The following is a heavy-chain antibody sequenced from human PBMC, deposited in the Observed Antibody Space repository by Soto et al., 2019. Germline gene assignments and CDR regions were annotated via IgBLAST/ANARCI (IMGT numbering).Heavy chain of an antibody. J-gene: IGHJ6*02. CDR3: ARDTYGMDV. CDR2: ISYDGSNK. CDR1: GFTFSSYA. V-gene: IGHV3-30-3*01. Sequence: VGSLRLSCAASGFTFSSYAMHWVRQAPGKGLEWVAVISYDGSNKYYADSVKGRFTISRDNSKNTLYLQMNSLRAEDTAVYYCARDTYGMDVWGQGTTVTVSS.